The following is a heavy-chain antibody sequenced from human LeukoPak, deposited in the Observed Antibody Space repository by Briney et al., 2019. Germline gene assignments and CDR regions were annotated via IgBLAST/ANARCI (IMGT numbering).Heavy chain of an antibody. Sequence: PSETLSLTCTVSGDSISSHFWSWIRQPPGKGLEWIGCIHYTGSTNYNPSLKSRVTISVDTSKNQLSLRLSSVTAADTAVYYCARLRRGSRGYPEYFEHWGQGTLVTVSS. J-gene: IGHJ1*01. CDR2: IHYTGST. D-gene: IGHD3-22*01. CDR1: GDSISSHF. V-gene: IGHV4-59*08. CDR3: ARLRRGSRGYPEYFEH.